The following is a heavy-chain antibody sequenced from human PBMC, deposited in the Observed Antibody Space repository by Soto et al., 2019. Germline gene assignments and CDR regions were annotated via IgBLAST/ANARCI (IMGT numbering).Heavy chain of an antibody. CDR3: AKAAVVVVVAAAGDY. Sequence: VQLVESGGGLVQPGGSLRLSCAASGFTFSSYGMHWVRQAPGKGLEWVAVISYDGSNKYYADSVKGRFTISRDNSKNTLYLQMNSLRAEDTAVYYCAKAAVVVVVAAAGDYWGQGTLVTVSS. V-gene: IGHV3-30*18. CDR1: GFTFSSYG. D-gene: IGHD2-15*01. CDR2: ISYDGSNK. J-gene: IGHJ4*02.